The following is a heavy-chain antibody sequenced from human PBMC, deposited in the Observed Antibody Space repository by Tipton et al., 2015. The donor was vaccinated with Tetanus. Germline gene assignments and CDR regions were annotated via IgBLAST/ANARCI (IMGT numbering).Heavy chain of an antibody. CDR2: IKLDGSET. V-gene: IGHV3-7*01. CDR1: GFTFSAYW. J-gene: IGHJ4*02. CDR3: ARDPYGDSPNYFDY. D-gene: IGHD4-17*01. Sequence: GSLRLSCAASGFTFSAYWMSWVRQAPGKGLDWVANIKLDGSETYYVDSVKGRFTISRDNSKNTLYLQMNSLRAEDTAVYYCARDPYGDSPNYFDYWGQGTLVTVSS.